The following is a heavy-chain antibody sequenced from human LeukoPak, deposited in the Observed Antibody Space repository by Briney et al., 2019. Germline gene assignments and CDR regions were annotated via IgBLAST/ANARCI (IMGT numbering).Heavy chain of an antibody. CDR2: INTGNGNT. D-gene: IGHD3-10*01. J-gene: IGHJ4*02. Sequence: ASVTVSCKASGYTFNRYAMHWVRQAPGQRLEWMGWINTGNGNTKSSQKFQGRVTIIRDTFASTAYMELSNLRSEDTAIYYCARDAYYASGSYYNGCFDIWGQGTLVTVSS. CDR1: GYTFNRYA. V-gene: IGHV1-3*04. CDR3: ARDAYYASGSYYNGCFDI.